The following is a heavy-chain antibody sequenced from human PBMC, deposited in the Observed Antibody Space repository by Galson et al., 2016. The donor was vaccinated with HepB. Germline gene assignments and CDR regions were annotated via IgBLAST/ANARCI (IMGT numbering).Heavy chain of an antibody. V-gene: IGHV3-23*01. CDR1: GFTFINYA. J-gene: IGHJ6*02. CDR2: ISGSGDKT. Sequence: SLRLSCAASGFTFINYAMTWVRQAPGKGLEWVSAISGSGDKTYYADSMRGRFTISRDNSKNTLYLQINSLRAEDTAVYYCAKDRNTVVTYGMDVWGQGTTVTVSS. D-gene: IGHD4-23*01. CDR3: AKDRNTVVTYGMDV.